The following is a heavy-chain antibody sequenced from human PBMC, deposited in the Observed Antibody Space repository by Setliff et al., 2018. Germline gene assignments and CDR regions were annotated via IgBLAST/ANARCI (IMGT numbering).Heavy chain of an antibody. CDR2: ISGSGAI. CDR1: GFTFSDYA. V-gene: IGHV3-23*01. D-gene: IGHD4-4*01. J-gene: IGHJ4*02. Sequence: GESLKIFCAASGFTFSDYAMSWVRQAPGKGLEWVSAISGSGAISYADSVKGRFTVSRDNSKNTLYLQMNSLRGEDTAVYYCAKDTGYYFDYWGQGTLVTVSS. CDR3: AKDTGYYFDY.